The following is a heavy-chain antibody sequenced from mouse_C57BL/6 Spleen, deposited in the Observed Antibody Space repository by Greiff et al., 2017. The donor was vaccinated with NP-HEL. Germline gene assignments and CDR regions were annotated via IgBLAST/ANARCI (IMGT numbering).Heavy chain of an antibody. CDR2: IHPNSGST. V-gene: IGHV1-64*01. Sequence: QVQLQQPGAELVKPGASVKLSCKASGYTFTSYWMHWVKQRPGQGLEWIGMIHPNSGSTNYNEKFKSKATLTVDKSSSTAYMQLSSLTSEDSAVYYCARSPYYYGSSYGGFDYWGQGTTLTVSS. CDR1: GYTFTSYW. J-gene: IGHJ2*01. CDR3: ARSPYYYGSSYGGFDY. D-gene: IGHD1-1*01.